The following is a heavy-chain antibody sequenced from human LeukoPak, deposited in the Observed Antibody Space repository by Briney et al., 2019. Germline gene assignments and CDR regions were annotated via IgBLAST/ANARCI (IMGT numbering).Heavy chain of an antibody. Sequence: ASVKVSCKASGYTFTSYYMHWVRQAPGQGLEWMGIINPSGGSTSYAQKFQGRVTMTRDTSTSTVYMELSSLRSEDTAVYYCAKAANVDTAMVLGGFDYWGQGTLVTVSS. CDR2: INPSGGST. CDR3: AKAANVDTAMVLGGFDY. D-gene: IGHD5-18*01. V-gene: IGHV1-46*01. CDR1: GYTFTSYY. J-gene: IGHJ4*02.